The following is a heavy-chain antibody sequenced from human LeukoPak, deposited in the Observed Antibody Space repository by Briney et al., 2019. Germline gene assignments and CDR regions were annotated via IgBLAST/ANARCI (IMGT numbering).Heavy chain of an antibody. V-gene: IGHV3-23*01. J-gene: IGHJ3*02. CDR3: AKGMVRGVMGAFDI. D-gene: IGHD3-10*01. CDR2: ISGSGGST. CDR1: GFTFSSYS. Sequence: GSRRLAWAPSGFTFSSYSLTWVRQAPGDGLGWVSAISGSGGSTYYADSVKGRFTISRDNSKNTLYLQMNSLRAEDTAVYYCAKGMVRGVMGAFDIWGQGTMVTVSS.